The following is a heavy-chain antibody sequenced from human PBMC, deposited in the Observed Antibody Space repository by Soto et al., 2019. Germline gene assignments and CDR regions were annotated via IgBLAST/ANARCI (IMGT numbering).Heavy chain of an antibody. D-gene: IGHD3-10*01. CDR3: ATSYGSGYRDFDY. Sequence: QVQLVQSGAEVKRPGSSVKVSCKASGDTFSFYSINWVRQAPGLGLEWMGRVNPILSMSNYAQRFQGRVTMSADKSTSTAYMELSGLRSEDTAMYYCATSYGSGYRDFDYWGQGALVTASS. CDR1: GDTFSFYS. CDR2: VNPILSMS. V-gene: IGHV1-69*04. J-gene: IGHJ4*02.